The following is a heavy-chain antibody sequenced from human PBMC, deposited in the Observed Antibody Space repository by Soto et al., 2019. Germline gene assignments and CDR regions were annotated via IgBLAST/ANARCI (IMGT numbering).Heavy chain of an antibody. CDR2: ISAYNGNT. CDR3: ASAYYDSSGYPRYYYYYGMDV. D-gene: IGHD3-22*01. V-gene: IGHV1-18*01. CDR1: GYTFTSYG. Sequence: ASVKVSCKASGYTFTSYGISWVRQAPGQGLEWMGWISAYNGNTNYAQKLQGRVTMTTDTSTSTAYMELRSLRSDDTAVYYCASAYYDSSGYPRYYYYYGMDVWGQGTTVTVSS. J-gene: IGHJ6*02.